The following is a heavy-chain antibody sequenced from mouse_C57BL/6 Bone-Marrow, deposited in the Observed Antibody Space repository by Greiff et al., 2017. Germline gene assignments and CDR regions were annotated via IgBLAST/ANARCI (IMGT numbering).Heavy chain of an antibody. CDR2: INPSSGYT. J-gene: IGHJ3*01. CDR3: ARGRFRFAY. V-gene: IGHV1-7*01. CDR1: GYTFTSYW. Sequence: QVQLQQSGAELAKPGASVKMSCKASGYTFTSYWMHWVKQRPGQGLEWIGYINPSSGYTKYTQKFKDKATLTADKSSSTAYMQLSSLTYEDSADYYCARGRFRFAYWGQGTLVTVSA.